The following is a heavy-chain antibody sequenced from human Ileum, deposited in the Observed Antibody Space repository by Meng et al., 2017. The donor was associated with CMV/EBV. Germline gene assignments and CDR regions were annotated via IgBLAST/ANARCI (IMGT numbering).Heavy chain of an antibody. CDR2: IIPILDIT. D-gene: IGHD3-3*01. V-gene: IGHV1-69*10. CDR3: ARGGFWLGYYSWFDP. Sequence: SAMVFCYAAGGTFSNYATIWVRRAAGQGGEWWGGIIPILDITNYAQEFQGRVTIIADKSTATAYMELSSLRSEDTAIYYCARGGFWLGYYSWFDPWGQGTLVTVSS. J-gene: IGHJ5*02. CDR1: GGTFSNYA.